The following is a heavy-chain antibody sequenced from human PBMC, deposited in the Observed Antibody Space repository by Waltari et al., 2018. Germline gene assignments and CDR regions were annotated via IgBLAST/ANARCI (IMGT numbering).Heavy chain of an antibody. CDR3: ARTIANWYFDL. V-gene: IGHV4-39*07. Sequence: QLQLQESGPGLVKPSETLSLTCTVSGGSISSSSYYWGWIRQPPGKGLEWIGSIFYRGSTYYNPSLKSRVTISVDTSKNQVSLKLSSVTAADTAVYYCARTIANWYFDLWGRGTLVTVSS. CDR2: IFYRGST. J-gene: IGHJ2*01. CDR1: GGSISSSSYY. D-gene: IGHD3-3*01.